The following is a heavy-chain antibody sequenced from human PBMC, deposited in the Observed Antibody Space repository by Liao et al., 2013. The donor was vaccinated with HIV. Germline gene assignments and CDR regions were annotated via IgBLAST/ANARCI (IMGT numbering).Heavy chain of an antibody. D-gene: IGHD6-19*01. CDR3: ARILRPDIAVALDY. Sequence: QVQLQESGPGLVKPSETLSLTCTVSGGSISPYYWSWIRQSPGKGLEWIGFMHYTGSTNYNPSFNSRVTMSLDTSNNRFSLKLTSLTAADAAVYYCARILRPDIAVALDYWGQGSLVTVSS. V-gene: IGHV4-59*01. CDR1: GGSISPYY. J-gene: IGHJ4*02. CDR2: MHYTGST.